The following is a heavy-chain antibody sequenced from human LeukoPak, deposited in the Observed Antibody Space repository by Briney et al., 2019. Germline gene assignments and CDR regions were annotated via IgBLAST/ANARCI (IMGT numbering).Heavy chain of an antibody. D-gene: IGHD2-8*01. V-gene: IGHV4-39*07. Sequence: SETLSLTCTVSGGSISSGGYYWSWIRQPPGKGLEWIGEINHSGSTNYNPSLKSRVTISVDTSKNQFSLKLSSVTAADTAVYYCARVRMGFDYWGQGTLVTVSS. J-gene: IGHJ4*02. CDR3: ARVRMGFDY. CDR1: GGSISSGGYY. CDR2: INHSGST.